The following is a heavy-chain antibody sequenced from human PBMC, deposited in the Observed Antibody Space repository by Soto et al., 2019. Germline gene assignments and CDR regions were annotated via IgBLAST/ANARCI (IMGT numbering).Heavy chain of an antibody. J-gene: IGHJ4*02. Sequence: TLSLTCSVSGGSISGSYWSWIRQSPGKGLEWLGYVYYIGSTNYSPSLRSRVSISVDTSKNEFSLRLSSVTAADTAVYFCARSVAVPGAHIDYWGQGTQVTVSS. CDR2: VYYIGST. CDR3: ARSVAVPGAHIDY. CDR1: GGSISGSY. D-gene: IGHD6-19*01. V-gene: IGHV4-59*01.